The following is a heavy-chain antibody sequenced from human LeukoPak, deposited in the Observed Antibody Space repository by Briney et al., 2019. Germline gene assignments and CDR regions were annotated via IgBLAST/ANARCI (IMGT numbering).Heavy chain of an antibody. V-gene: IGHV6-1*01. J-gene: IGHJ6*02. Sequence: SQTLSLTCAISGDSVSSNSAAWNWIRQSPSRGLEWLGRTYYRSKWYNDYAVSVKSRITINPDTSKNQFSLQLNSVTPEDTAAYYCASSSGIAVAGGRYYYYYGMDVWGQGTTVTVSS. CDR2: TYYRSKWYN. D-gene: IGHD6-19*01. CDR3: ASSSGIAVAGGRYYYYYGMDV. CDR1: GDSVSSNSAA.